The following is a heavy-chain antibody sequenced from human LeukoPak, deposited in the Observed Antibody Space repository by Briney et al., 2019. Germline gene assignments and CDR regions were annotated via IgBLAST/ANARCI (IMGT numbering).Heavy chain of an antibody. D-gene: IGHD3-10*01. CDR1: GFTFSSYA. Sequence: PGRSLRLSCAASGFTFSSYAMHWVRQAPGKGLEWVAVISYDGSNKYYADSVKGRFTISRDNSKNTLYLQMNSLRAEDTAVYYCARFDEGFDDWGQGTLVTVSA. J-gene: IGHJ4*02. CDR3: ARFDEGFDD. V-gene: IGHV3-30-3*01. CDR2: ISYDGSNK.